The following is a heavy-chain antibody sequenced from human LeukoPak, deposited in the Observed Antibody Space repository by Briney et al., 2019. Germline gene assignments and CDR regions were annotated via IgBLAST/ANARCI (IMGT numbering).Heavy chain of an antibody. CDR2: INPNSGGT. D-gene: IGHD5-12*01. V-gene: IGHV1-2*02. CDR3: AGKASESGYFSY. Sequence: ASVKVSCKASGYSFVGYYMHWVRQAPGQGLEWMGWINPNSGGTNYAQKFQGRVTMTRDTSISTAYMEVSRLTSDDMAVYFCAGKASESGYFSYWGQGTLVTVSS. J-gene: IGHJ4*02. CDR1: GYSFVGYY.